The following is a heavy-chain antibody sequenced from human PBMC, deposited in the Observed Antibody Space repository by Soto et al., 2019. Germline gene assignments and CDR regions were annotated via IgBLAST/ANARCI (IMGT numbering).Heavy chain of an antibody. V-gene: IGHV3-48*03. CDR2: ISGSGSTI. CDR1: GFTFSGYE. CDR3: AREVVVFGVIIPTSMVV. Sequence: PGGSLRLSCAASGFTFSGYEMNWVRQAPGKGLEWVSYISGSGSTIYYADSVKGRFTISRDNAKDSLYLQMNSLRAEDTAVYYCAREVVVFGVIIPTSMVVWGQGTTVTVSS. D-gene: IGHD3-22*01. J-gene: IGHJ6*02.